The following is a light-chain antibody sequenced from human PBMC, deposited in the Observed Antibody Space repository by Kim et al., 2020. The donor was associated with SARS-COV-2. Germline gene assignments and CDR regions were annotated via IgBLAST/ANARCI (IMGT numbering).Light chain of an antibody. V-gene: IGLV3-19*01. J-gene: IGLJ3*02. CDR3: NSRDSSGNLGV. Sequence: LGETVRITCQGDSVRNYFVSWYHQKPGQAPLLVMYGRNIRASGIPDRFSGSRLGDTASLTIAGTQPEDEADYYCNSRDSSGNLGVFGGGTQLTVL. CDR1: SVRNYF. CDR2: GRN.